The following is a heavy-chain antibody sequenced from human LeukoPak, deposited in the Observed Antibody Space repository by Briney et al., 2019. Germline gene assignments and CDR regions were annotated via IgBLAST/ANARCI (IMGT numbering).Heavy chain of an antibody. CDR3: ARFSRYFDWLLSAFDI. Sequence: SVTLSLTCAVCGGSFNGCYWSWMRQSPEKGLEWIGEINHSGSTNYNPSLKSRVTISVDTSKNQFSLKLSSVTAADTAVYYCARFSRYFDWLLSAFDIWGQGTMVTVSS. J-gene: IGHJ3*02. CDR2: INHSGST. V-gene: IGHV4-34*01. D-gene: IGHD3-9*01. CDR1: GGSFNGCY.